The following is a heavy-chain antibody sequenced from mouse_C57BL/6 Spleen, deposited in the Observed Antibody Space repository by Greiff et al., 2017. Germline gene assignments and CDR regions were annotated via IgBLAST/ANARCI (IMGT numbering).Heavy chain of an antibody. CDR3: AREGSNAQSYAMDD. CDR2: IYPSDSET. J-gene: IGHJ4*01. D-gene: IGHD2-5*01. Sequence: QVQLKQPGAELVRPGSSVKLSCKASGYTFTSYWMDWVKQRPGQGLEWIGNIYPSDSETHYNQKFKDKATLTVDKSSSTAYMQLSSLTSEDSAVYYCAREGSNAQSYAMDDWGQGTSVSVST. V-gene: IGHV1-61*01. CDR1: GYTFTSYW.